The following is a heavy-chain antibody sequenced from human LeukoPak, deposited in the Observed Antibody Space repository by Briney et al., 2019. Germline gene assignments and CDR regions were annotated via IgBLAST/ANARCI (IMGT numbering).Heavy chain of an antibody. D-gene: IGHD1-1*01. CDR3: ARDGISGWFDP. V-gene: IGHV3-66*01. CDR1: GFTVSSNY. J-gene: IGHJ5*02. Sequence: GGSLRLSCAASGFTVSSNYMNWVRQAPGKGLEWVSIIYSGGGTYYADSVKGRFTLSRDKSKNTLYLQMNSLRAGDTAVYYCARDGISGWFDPWGQGTLVTVSS. CDR2: IYSGGGT.